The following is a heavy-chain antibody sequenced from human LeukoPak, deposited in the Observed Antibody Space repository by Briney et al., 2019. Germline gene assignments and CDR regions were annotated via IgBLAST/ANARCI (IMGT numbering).Heavy chain of an antibody. J-gene: IGHJ4*02. CDR1: GFKFDDYG. V-gene: IGHV3-48*04. CDR3: ARDGDIAVATAPYYFDY. CDR2: ITGGSTTK. Sequence: GGSLRLSCAASGFKFDDYGMSWVRHAPGKRLEWVSYITGGSTTKNYADSVKGRFTISRDNAKNSLYLQMNSLRAEDTAIYYCARDGDIAVATAPYYFDYWGQGILVTVSS. D-gene: IGHD6-19*01.